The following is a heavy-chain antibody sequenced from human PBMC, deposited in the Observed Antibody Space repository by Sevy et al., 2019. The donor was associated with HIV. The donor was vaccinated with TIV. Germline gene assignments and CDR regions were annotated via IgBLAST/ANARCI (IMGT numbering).Heavy chain of an antibody. CDR2: ISGSGNTI. J-gene: IGHJ4*02. V-gene: IGHV3-11*01. Sequence: GGSLRLSCAASGFIFSDYYMSWIRQAPGKGLEWVSYISGSGNTIYYTDSVKGRFTISWDNAKDSLYLQMNSLRAEDTAVYYCARGGDFNDRSAKRDFDYWGQGTLVTVSS. CDR3: ARGGDFNDRSAKRDFDY. D-gene: IGHD3-22*01. CDR1: GFIFSDYY.